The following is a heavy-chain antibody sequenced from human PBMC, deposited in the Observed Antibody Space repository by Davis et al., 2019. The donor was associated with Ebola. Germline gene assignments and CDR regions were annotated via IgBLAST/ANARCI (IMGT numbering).Heavy chain of an antibody. Sequence: GESLKISCAASGFTFSSYWMHWVRQAPGKGLVWVSRINSDGSSTSYADSVKGRFTISRDNAKNTLYLQKNSLRVEDTAVYYCARDPSLYYYDSSGYYKLPYYFDYWGQGTLVTVSS. V-gene: IGHV3-74*01. CDR1: GFTFSSYW. J-gene: IGHJ4*02. CDR2: INSDGSST. CDR3: ARDPSLYYYDSSGYYKLPYYFDY. D-gene: IGHD3-22*01.